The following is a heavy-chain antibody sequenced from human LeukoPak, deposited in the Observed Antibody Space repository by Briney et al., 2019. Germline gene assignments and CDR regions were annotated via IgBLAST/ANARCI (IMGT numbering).Heavy chain of an antibody. J-gene: IGHJ4*02. D-gene: IGHD3-16*01. V-gene: IGHV4-34*12. CDR3: AREVDTSGGY. CDR2: IFHNGNT. Sequence: SETLSLTCAVYGASFSDYYRSWIRQPPGKGLEWIGDIFHNGNTNYNPSLRSRVTISVDTSKNQFSLKLSSVTAADTAVYYCAREVDTSGGYWGQGNLVIVSS. CDR1: GASFSDYY.